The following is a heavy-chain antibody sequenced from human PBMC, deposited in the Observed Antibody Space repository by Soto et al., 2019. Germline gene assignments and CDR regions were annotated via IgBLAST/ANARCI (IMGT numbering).Heavy chain of an antibody. V-gene: IGHV3-33*01. CDR3: ARDIEGGAYGMDV. CDR2: IWYDGSNK. J-gene: IGHJ6*02. Sequence: PGGSLRLSCAASGFTFSSYGMHWVRQAPGKGLEWVAVIWYDGSNKYYADSVKGRFTISRDNSKNTLYLQMNSLRAEDTAVYYCARDIEGGAYGMDVWGQGTTVTVSS. CDR1: GFTFSSYG. D-gene: IGHD1-26*01.